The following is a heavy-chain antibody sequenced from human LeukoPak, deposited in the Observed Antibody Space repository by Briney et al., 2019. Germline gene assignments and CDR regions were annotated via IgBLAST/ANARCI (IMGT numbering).Heavy chain of an antibody. CDR1: GYSISSGYY. CDR3: ARGWFHGDY. V-gene: IGHV4-38-2*01. CDR2: IYHSGNT. Sequence: SETLSLTCAVSGYSISSGYYWDWIRQPPGKGLEWIGSIYHSGNTYYNPSLKSRVTISLDTSKNQFSLKLSSVTAADTAVYCCARGWFHGDYWGQGTLVTVYS. D-gene: IGHD6-19*01. J-gene: IGHJ4*02.